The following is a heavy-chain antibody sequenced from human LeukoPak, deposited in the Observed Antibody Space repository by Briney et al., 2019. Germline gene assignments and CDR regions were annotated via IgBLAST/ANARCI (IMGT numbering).Heavy chain of an antibody. Sequence: ASVKVSCKASGYTFTSYDINWVRQATGQGLEWMGWRNPNSGNTGYAQKFQGRVTMTRNTSISTAYMELSSLRSEDTAVYYCARGDGSSWEFDYWGQGTLVTVSS. CDR3: ARGDGSSWEFDY. V-gene: IGHV1-8*01. D-gene: IGHD6-13*01. CDR2: RNPNSGNT. J-gene: IGHJ4*02. CDR1: GYTFTSYD.